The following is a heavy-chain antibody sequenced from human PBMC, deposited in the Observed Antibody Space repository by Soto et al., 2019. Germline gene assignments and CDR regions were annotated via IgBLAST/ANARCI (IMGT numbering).Heavy chain of an antibody. CDR3: ARGYTVYDRRYAMDV. CDR2: MNPNSGNT. CDR1: GYIFTSYD. Sequence: QVQLVQSGAEVKKPGASVKVSCKASGYIFTSYDITWVRQATGQGLEWMGWMNPNSGNTAYSQKFQGRVTMTRDTSISTAYMELSSLRSEDTAVYYCARGYTVYDRRYAMDVWGQGTTVTVSS. D-gene: IGHD5-12*01. V-gene: IGHV1-8*01. J-gene: IGHJ6*02.